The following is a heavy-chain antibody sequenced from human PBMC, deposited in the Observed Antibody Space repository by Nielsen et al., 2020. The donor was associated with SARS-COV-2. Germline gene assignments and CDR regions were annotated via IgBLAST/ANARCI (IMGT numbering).Heavy chain of an antibody. CDR2: INWNGGST. V-gene: IGHV3-20*04. Sequence: GESLKISCAASGFTFDDYGMSWVRQAPGKGLEWISGINWNGGSTGYADSVKGRFTISRDNSRDTLYLQMNSLTAEDTAVYYCARESAYGDYTGGFDYWGQGTLVTVSS. CDR3: ARESAYGDYTGGFDY. CDR1: GFTFDDYG. J-gene: IGHJ4*02. D-gene: IGHD4-17*01.